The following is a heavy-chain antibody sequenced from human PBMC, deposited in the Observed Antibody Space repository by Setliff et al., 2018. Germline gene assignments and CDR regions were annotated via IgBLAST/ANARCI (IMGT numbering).Heavy chain of an antibody. Sequence: SETLSLTCAVSGDSISSGNWWSWVRQPPEKGLEWIGEINHSWSTNYNPSLKGRVTISVDTSKNQVSLKMNFVTAADTAVYYCARGGVLGTGDFDYWGQGTLVTVSS. CDR1: GDSISSGNW. J-gene: IGHJ4*02. V-gene: IGHV4-4*02. CDR2: INHSWST. D-gene: IGHD3-16*01. CDR3: ARGGVLGTGDFDY.